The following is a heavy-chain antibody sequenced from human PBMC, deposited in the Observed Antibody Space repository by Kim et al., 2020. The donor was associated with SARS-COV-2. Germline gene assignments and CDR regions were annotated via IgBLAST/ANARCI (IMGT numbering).Heavy chain of an antibody. J-gene: IGHJ4*02. V-gene: IGHV3-21*01. CDR3: ARGYSGSSDY. D-gene: IGHD1-26*01. CDR1: GFTFASYS. Sequence: GGPLRLSCAASGFTFASYSMNWVRQAPGRGLEWVSSISSSSTYTYYADSVKGRFTVSRENAKNSLYLQMSSLRAEDTAVYFCARGYSGSSDYWGQGTLVTVSS. CDR2: ISSSSTYT.